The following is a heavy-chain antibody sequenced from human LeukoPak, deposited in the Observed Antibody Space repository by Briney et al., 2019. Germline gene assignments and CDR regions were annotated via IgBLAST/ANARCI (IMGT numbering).Heavy chain of an antibody. Sequence: PSGTLSLTCAVSGGSISSSNWWSWVRQPPGKGLEWIGEIYHSGSTNYNPSLKSRVTISVDKSKNQFSLKLSSVTAADTAVYYCARAGKYYYGSYWFGPWGQGTLVTVSS. CDR2: IYHSGST. CDR1: GGSISSSNW. D-gene: IGHD3-10*01. V-gene: IGHV4-4*02. J-gene: IGHJ5*02. CDR3: ARAGKYYYGSYWFGP.